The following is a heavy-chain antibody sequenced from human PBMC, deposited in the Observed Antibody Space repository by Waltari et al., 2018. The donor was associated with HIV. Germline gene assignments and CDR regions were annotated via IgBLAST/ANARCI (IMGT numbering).Heavy chain of an antibody. J-gene: IGHJ5*02. CDR1: GSPFSSYW. Sequence: EVQLVASGGGLVQPGGSLRPSGAAAGSPFSSYWMSWVRQAPGKGLEWVANIKQDGSEKYYVDSMKGRFTISRVNAKNSLYLQINSLRAEDTAVYYCAGRSPARRLNWFDPWGQGTLVIVSS. V-gene: IGHV3-7*01. CDR3: AGRSPARRLNWFDP. D-gene: IGHD2-8*01. CDR2: IKQDGSEK.